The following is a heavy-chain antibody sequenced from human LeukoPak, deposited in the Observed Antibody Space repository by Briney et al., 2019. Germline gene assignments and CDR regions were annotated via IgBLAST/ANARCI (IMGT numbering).Heavy chain of an antibody. D-gene: IGHD4-11*01. CDR3: ARRANTVTTRQYNWFDP. V-gene: IGHV4-59*08. CDR1: GGSISSYY. J-gene: IGHJ5*02. CDR2: IYYSGST. Sequence: SETLSLTCTVSGGSISSYYWSWIRQPPGKGLEWIGYIYYSGSTNYNPSLKSRVTISVDTSKNQFSLKLSSVTAADTAVYYCARRANTVTTRQYNWFDPWAREPWSPSPQ.